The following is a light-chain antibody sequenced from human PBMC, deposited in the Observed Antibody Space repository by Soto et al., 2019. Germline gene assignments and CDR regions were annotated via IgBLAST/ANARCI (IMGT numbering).Light chain of an antibody. Sequence: QSVLTQPPSVSGAPGQRVTISCTGSSSNIGAGYDVHWYQQLPGTAPKLLIYGNSNRPSGVPDRFSGSKSGTSASLAITGLQAEDEADYYCQSYDSSLRGSWVVGGGTELTVL. V-gene: IGLV1-40*01. CDR1: SSNIGAGYD. CDR2: GNS. CDR3: QSYDSSLRGSWV. J-gene: IGLJ3*02.